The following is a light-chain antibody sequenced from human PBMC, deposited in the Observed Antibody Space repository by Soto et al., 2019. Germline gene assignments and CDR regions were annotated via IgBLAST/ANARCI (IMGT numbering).Light chain of an antibody. CDR3: QHYGDSPRT. CDR1: QSVSSSY. J-gene: IGKJ1*01. Sequence: EIVLTQSPGTLSLSPGERATLSCRAGQSVSSSYLAWYQQKPGQAPRLLIYGASSRATGIPDRFSGSGSGTDFTLTISRLEPEDFAVYYCQHYGDSPRTFGQGTKVDIK. CDR2: GAS. V-gene: IGKV3-20*01.